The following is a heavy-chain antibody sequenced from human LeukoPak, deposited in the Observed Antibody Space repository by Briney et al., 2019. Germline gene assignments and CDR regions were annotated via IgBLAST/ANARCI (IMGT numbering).Heavy chain of an antibody. J-gene: IGHJ3*02. CDR3: AKKRGAFDI. Sequence: SETLSLTCAVYGGSFSGYYWSWIRQPPGKGLEWIGEINHSGSTNYNPSLKSRVTISVDTSKNQFSLKLSSVTAADTAVYYCAKKRGAFDIWGQGTMVTVSS. CDR2: INHSGST. V-gene: IGHV4-34*01. D-gene: IGHD3-10*01. CDR1: GGSFSGYY.